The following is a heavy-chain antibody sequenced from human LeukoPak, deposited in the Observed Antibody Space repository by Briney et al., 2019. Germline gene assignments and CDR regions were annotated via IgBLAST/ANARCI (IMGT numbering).Heavy chain of an antibody. J-gene: IGHJ4*02. CDR1: GFTFYSYA. CDR3: ARGPVSYLDY. Sequence: PGMSLRFSCAASGFTFYSYAMHRVRPAPGKGLEWVAVISYDGSNKYYADSVKVRFTISRDNSKNTLYLQMNSLRAEDTAVYNCARGPVSYLDYWGQGTLVTVSS. V-gene: IGHV3-30*04. CDR2: ISYDGSNK.